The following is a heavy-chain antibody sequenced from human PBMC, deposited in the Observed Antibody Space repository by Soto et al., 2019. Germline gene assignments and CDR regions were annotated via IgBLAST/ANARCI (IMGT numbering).Heavy chain of an antibody. Sequence: SETLSLTCTVSGGSISSYYWSWIRQPPGKGLEWIGYIYYSGSTNYNPSLKSRVTISVDTSKNQFSLKLSSVTAADTAVYYCARLVLWFGRNWFDPWGQGTLVTVSS. J-gene: IGHJ5*02. CDR1: GGSISSYY. CDR2: IYYSGST. CDR3: ARLVLWFGRNWFDP. V-gene: IGHV4-59*08. D-gene: IGHD3-10*01.